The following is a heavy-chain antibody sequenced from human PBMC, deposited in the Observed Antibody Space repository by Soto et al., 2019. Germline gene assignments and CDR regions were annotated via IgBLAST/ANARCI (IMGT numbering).Heavy chain of an antibody. CDR3: ARELPWFDT. CDR1: CYTHPSYG. Sequence: QVTLVQSVAEVKKPGASVQVSCKASCYTHPSYGISWVREAPKQGPERMGWISSYNGNTNYAQKLQGRVTMTTDTPTSTAYMDLRSLRSDDTSGYYCARELPWFDTWCPGTLVTVSS. V-gene: IGHV1-18*01. D-gene: IGHD1-26*01. CDR2: ISSYNGNT. J-gene: IGHJ5*02.